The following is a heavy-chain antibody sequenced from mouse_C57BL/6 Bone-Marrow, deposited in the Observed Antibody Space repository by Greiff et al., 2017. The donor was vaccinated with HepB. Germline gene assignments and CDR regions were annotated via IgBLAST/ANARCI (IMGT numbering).Heavy chain of an antibody. J-gene: IGHJ3*01. CDR3: ARHEGLRRWAWFAY. D-gene: IGHD2-4*01. Sequence: EVQLVESGGDLVKPGGSLKLSCAASGFTFSSYGMSWVRQTPDKRLEWVATISGGGSYTYYPDSVKGRFTISRDNAKNTLYLQMSSLKSEDTAMYYCARHEGLRRWAWFAYWGQGTLVTVSA. V-gene: IGHV5-6*01. CDR1: GFTFSSYG. CDR2: ISGGGSYT.